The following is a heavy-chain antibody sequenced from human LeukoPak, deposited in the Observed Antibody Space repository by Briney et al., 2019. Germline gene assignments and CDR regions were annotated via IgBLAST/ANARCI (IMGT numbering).Heavy chain of an antibody. CDR2: MNQLGNEK. CDR3: ARGTYYYEF. V-gene: IGHV3-7*04. D-gene: IGHD3-16*01. CDR1: KFTFSTYW. J-gene: IGHJ4*02. Sequence: GGSLRLSCAASKFTFSTYWMSWVRQAPGKGLEWVAYMNQLGNEKNYLDSVKGRFTISRDNAKNSQYLQMTSLRAEDTAVYYCARGTYYYEFWGQGTLVTVSS.